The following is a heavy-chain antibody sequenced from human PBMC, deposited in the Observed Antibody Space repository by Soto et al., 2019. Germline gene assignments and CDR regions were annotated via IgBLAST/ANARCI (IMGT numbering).Heavy chain of an antibody. CDR3: APLSVSLSGPYGIHV. J-gene: IGHJ6*02. CDR1: GYSVSSSDYY. Sequence: SETLSLTCSVSGYSVSSSDYYWAWFRQPPGKGLEWIGSMLYSGLTYYNPSLKSRVTLSVDTSKNQFSVRLNSVTASDTAVYYCAPLSVSLSGPYGIHVWGQGTTVTVSS. CDR2: MLYSGLT. D-gene: IGHD2-15*01. V-gene: IGHV4-39*01.